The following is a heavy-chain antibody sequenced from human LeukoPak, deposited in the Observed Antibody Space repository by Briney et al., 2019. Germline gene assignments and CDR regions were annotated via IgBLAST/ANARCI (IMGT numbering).Heavy chain of an antibody. CDR2: INTNNGGT. D-gene: IGHD1-7*01. J-gene: IGHJ4*02. V-gene: IGHV1-2*02. CDR1: GYSFPGYY. Sequence: ASVKVSCKASGYSFPGYYMHWVRQAPGQGLEWMGWINTNNGGTNYAQKFQGRVTMTRDTSINTAYMELSSLRSDDTAVYYCARDPPLSITGTTETGDYWGQGTLVTVSS. CDR3: ARDPPLSITGTTETGDY.